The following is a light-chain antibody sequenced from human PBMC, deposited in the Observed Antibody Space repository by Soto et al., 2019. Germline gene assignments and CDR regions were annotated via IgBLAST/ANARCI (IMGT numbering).Light chain of an antibody. V-gene: IGKV3-15*01. CDR2: GAS. CDR1: QSVSSN. CDR3: QQYNKWPEFT. Sequence: EIVMTQSPATLSVSPGERATLSCRASQSVSSNLAWYQQRPGQAPGLLIYGASARATGIPARFSGSGSGTEFTLTISSLQSEDFAVYYCQQYNKWPEFTFGPGTRV. J-gene: IGKJ3*01.